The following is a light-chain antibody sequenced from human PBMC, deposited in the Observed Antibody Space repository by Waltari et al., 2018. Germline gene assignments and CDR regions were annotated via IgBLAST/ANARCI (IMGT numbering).Light chain of an antibody. V-gene: IGLV2-14*03. Sequence: QSALTQPASVSGSPGQSITISCHGINGDVGGYYYVSWYQQYPGKAPKLLIYDVSHRPSGVSSRFSASKSGNTASLTISGLQTEDEADYYCTSYRSTNTRVIFGGGTKLAVL. J-gene: IGLJ2*01. CDR2: DVS. CDR1: NGDVGGYYY. CDR3: TSYRSTNTRVI.